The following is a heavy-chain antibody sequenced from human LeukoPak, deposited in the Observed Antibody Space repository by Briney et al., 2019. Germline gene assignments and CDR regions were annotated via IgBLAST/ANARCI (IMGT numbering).Heavy chain of an antibody. J-gene: IGHJ3*02. D-gene: IGHD1-1*01. CDR3: ARDKRSGAPPRYAFDI. Sequence: ASVKVSCKASGYTFTGYYMHWVRQAPGQGPEWMGWINPNSGGTNYAQKFQGWVTMTRDTSISTAYMELSRLRSDDTAVYYCARDKRSGAPPRYAFDIWGQGTMVTVSS. CDR1: GYTFTGYY. CDR2: INPNSGGT. V-gene: IGHV1-2*04.